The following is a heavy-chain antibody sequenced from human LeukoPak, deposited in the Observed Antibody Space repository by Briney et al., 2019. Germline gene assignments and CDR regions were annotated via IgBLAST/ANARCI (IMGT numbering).Heavy chain of an antibody. Sequence: SETLSLTCTVSGGSISSYYWSWIRQPAGKGLEWIGRIYSSGSTNYNPSLKSRVTMAVNTSMNQFSLNLNSVTAADTAMYYCAGGEQQVAGSRGYGGQGAL. D-gene: IGHD6-13*01. J-gene: IGHJ4*02. CDR2: IYSSGST. V-gene: IGHV4-4*07. CDR1: GGSISSYY. CDR3: AGGEQQVAGSRGY.